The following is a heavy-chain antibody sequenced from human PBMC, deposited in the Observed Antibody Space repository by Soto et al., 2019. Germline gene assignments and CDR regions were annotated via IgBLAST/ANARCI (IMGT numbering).Heavy chain of an antibody. V-gene: IGHV1-69*12. CDR3: AQCLLGVNYCYGMDV. CDR2: IIPIFATA. CDR1: GGTFSSYA. Sequence: QVQLVQSGAEVKKPGSSVKVSCKASGGTFSSYAINWVRQAPGQGLEWMGGIIPIFATADYAQKFQGRVTITADESTSTAYMELSSLRSEDTAGYYCAQCLLGVNYCYGMDVWGQGTTVTVSS. J-gene: IGHJ6*02. D-gene: IGHD3-16*01.